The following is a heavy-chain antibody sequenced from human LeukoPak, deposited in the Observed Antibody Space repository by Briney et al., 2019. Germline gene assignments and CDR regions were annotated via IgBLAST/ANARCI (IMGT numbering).Heavy chain of an antibody. V-gene: IGHV3-7*01. Sequence: GGSLRLSCAASGFTFSSYWMSWVRQAPGKGLEWVANIKQDGSEKYYVDSVKGRFTISRDNAKNSLYLQMNSLRAEDTAAYYCARGRTWIQLWSHFDYWGQGTLVTVSS. CDR2: IKQDGSEK. D-gene: IGHD5-18*01. CDR1: GFTFSSYW. J-gene: IGHJ4*02. CDR3: ARGRTWIQLWSHFDY.